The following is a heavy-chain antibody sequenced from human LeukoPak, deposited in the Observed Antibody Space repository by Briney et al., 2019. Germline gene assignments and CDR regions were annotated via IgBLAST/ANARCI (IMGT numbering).Heavy chain of an antibody. CDR2: ISTSGRTT. Sequence: GGSLRLSCAASGFTFSSYEMNWVRQAPGKGLEWLSYISTSGRTTYHADSVKGRFTISRDSAKNSLYLQMSSLRAEDTAVYYCARDRTMVRGLANYFYGMDVWGKGTTVTVSS. CDR3: ARDRTMVRGLANYFYGMDV. J-gene: IGHJ6*04. D-gene: IGHD3-10*01. CDR1: GFTFSSYE. V-gene: IGHV3-48*03.